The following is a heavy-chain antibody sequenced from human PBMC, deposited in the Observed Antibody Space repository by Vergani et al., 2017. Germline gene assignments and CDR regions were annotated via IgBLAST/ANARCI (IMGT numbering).Heavy chain of an antibody. V-gene: IGHV1-2*02. J-gene: IGHJ5*02. D-gene: IGHD3-3*01. CDR2: INPNSGGT. Sequence: QVQLVQSGAEVKKPGASVKVSCKASGYTFTGYYMHWVRQAPGQGLEWMGWINPNSGGTNYAQKFQGRVTITADKSTSTAYMELSSLRSEDTAVYYCARDGTYYDFWSGYYTWFDPWGQGTLVTVSS. CDR3: ARDGTYYDFWSGYYTWFDP. CDR1: GYTFTGYY.